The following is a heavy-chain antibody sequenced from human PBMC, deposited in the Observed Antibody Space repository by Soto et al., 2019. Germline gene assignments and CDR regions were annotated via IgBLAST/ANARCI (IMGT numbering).Heavy chain of an antibody. D-gene: IGHD2-2*01. Sequence: QVQLQQWGAGLLKPSETLSLTCAVYGGSFSGYYWSWIRQPPGKGLEWIGEINHSGSTNYNLSLKSRVTISVDTSKNQFSLKLSSVTAADTAVYYCARGTYCSSTSCYWGMDVWGQGTTVTVSS. CDR3: ARGTYCSSTSCYWGMDV. CDR1: GGSFSGYY. CDR2: INHSGST. J-gene: IGHJ6*02. V-gene: IGHV4-34*01.